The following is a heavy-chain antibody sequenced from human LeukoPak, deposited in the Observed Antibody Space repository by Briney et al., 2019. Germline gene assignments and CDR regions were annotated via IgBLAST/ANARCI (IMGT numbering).Heavy chain of an antibody. D-gene: IGHD2-15*01. V-gene: IGHV4-39*07. J-gene: IGHJ4*02. CDR1: SGSISTSNYY. CDR2: IFYSGST. CDR3: ARAVRLAYVVATHFDY. Sequence: SETLSLTCTVSSGSISTSNYYWGWVRQPPGKALEWIGNIFYSGSTYYSPSLKSRVTISLDTSKNQFSLKLSSVTAADTAVYYCARAVRLAYVVATHFDYWGQGTLVTVSS.